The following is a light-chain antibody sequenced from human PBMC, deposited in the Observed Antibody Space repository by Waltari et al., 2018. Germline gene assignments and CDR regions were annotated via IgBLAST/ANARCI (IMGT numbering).Light chain of an antibody. CDR1: QSISSW. Sequence: DIQMTQSPSTLSASVGDRVPITCRASQSISSWLAWYQQKPGKAPKLLIYKASSLESGVPSRFSGSGSGTEFTLTIISLQPDDFATYYCQQYNNYPFTFGPGTKVDIK. CDR2: KAS. V-gene: IGKV1-5*03. J-gene: IGKJ3*01. CDR3: QQYNNYPFT.